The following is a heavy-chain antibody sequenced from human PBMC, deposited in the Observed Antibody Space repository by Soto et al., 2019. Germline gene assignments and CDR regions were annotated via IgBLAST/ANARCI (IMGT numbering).Heavy chain of an antibody. CDR1: GGSCSGYY. D-gene: IGHD3-10*01. CDR2: INHSGST. V-gene: IGHV4-34*01. Sequence: PSETLSLTSAVFGGSCSGYYGSGIRQPTVKVLEWIGEINHSGSTNYNPSLKSRVTISVDTSKNQFSLKLSSVTAADTAVYYCASERWFGRAGYYYYGMDVWGQGTTVTVS. J-gene: IGHJ6*02. CDR3: ASERWFGRAGYYYYGMDV.